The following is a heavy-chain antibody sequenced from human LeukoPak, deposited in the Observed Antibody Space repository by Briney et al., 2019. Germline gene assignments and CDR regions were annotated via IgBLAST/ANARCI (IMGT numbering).Heavy chain of an antibody. CDR1: GFTFSSYA. J-gene: IGHJ4*02. CDR2: ISGSGGST. CDR3: AKRITMVRGVTSLYFDY. Sequence: GGSLRLSCAASGFTFSSYAMSWVRQAPGKGLEWVSAISGSGGSTYYADSVKGRFTISRDNSKNTPYLQMNSLRAEDTAVYYCAKRITMVRGVTSLYFDYWGQGTLVTVSS. V-gene: IGHV3-23*01. D-gene: IGHD3-10*01.